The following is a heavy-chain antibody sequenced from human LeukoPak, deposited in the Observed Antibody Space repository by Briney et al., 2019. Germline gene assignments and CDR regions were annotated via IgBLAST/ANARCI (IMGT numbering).Heavy chain of an antibody. Sequence: GGSLRLSCAASGFTVSSNYMSWVRQAPGKGLEWVSVIYSGGSTYYADSVKGRFTISRRNSKNTLYLQMNSLRAEDTAVYYCARDEGGSGWTGGFDYWGQGTLVTVSS. CDR2: IYSGGST. CDR1: GFTVSSNY. J-gene: IGHJ4*02. D-gene: IGHD6-19*01. CDR3: ARDEGGSGWTGGFDY. V-gene: IGHV3-53*04.